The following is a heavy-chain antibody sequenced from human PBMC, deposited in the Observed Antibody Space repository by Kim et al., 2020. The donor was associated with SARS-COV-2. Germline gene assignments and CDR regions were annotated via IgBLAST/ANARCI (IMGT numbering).Heavy chain of an antibody. CDR1: GFTFSNYA. D-gene: IGHD1-20*01. CDR3: AKIRNNFGSDY. CDR2: ISGGGGGT. Sequence: GGSLRLSCAASGFTFSNYALTWVRQAPGKGLDWVSSISGGGGGTYYADSVKGRFTISRDNSKNTLFLQMNSLRAEDTAVYYCAKIRNNFGSDYWGQGTLVTVSS. J-gene: IGHJ4*02. V-gene: IGHV3-23*01.